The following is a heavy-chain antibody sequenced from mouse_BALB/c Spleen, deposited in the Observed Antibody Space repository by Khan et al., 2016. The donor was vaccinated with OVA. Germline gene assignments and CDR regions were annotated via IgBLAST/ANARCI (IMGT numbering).Heavy chain of an antibody. D-gene: IGHD2-2*01. CDR2: IWSGGST. CDR3: ARNDGYDGGFVY. CDR1: GFSLTSYG. J-gene: IGHJ3*01. Sequence: VQLQQSGPGLVQPSQSLSITCTVSGFSLTSYGIHWVRQSPGKGLEWLGVIWSGGSTDYDAAFISRLSISKDNSKSQVFFKMNNLQGNDTAIYYCARNDGYDGGFVYWGQGTLVTVSA. V-gene: IGHV2-2*02.